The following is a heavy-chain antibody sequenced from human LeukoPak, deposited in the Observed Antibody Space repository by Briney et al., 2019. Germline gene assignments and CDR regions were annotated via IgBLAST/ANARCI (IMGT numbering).Heavy chain of an antibody. CDR3: AKDANYMRSSGYLIPIDF. CDR1: GFTFSRNA. Sequence: PGGSLRLSCAASGFTFSRNAMYGVRQDPGGGLVGGTAISGNGLGTYYADSVKGRFNNSRDNSRSTLDLQMNSLRIEDTAFYYCAKDANYMRSSGYLIPIDFWGQGTLVTVSS. D-gene: IGHD3-22*01. CDR2: ISGNGLGT. V-gene: IGHV3-23*01. J-gene: IGHJ4*02.